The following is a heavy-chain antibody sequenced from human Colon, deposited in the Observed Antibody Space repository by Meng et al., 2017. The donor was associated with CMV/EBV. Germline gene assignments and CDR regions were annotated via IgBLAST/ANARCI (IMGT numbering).Heavy chain of an antibody. CDR1: GFTFSAYP. J-gene: IGHJ4*02. D-gene: IGHD1-14*01. CDR3: ASHTHYAGNPPGTHNC. Sequence: GESLKISCAASGFTFSAYPIHWVRQAPGKGLEWVSVLYSDGSTLGAYTHYADSVKGRFTISRDNSKNTLYLQMNSLRAEDTAVYYCASHTHYAGNPPGTHNCWGQGTLVTVSS. V-gene: IGHV3-NL1*01. CDR2: LYSDGSTLGAYT.